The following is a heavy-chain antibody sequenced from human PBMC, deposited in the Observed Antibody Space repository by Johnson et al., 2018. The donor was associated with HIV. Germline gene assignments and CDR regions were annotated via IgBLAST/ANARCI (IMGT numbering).Heavy chain of an antibody. D-gene: IGHD3-10*01. CDR2: IWYDGSNN. CDR1: GFTVSSYY. V-gene: IGHV3-33*08. CDR3: AIGRGEFPRHAFDI. Sequence: QVQLVESGGALVKPGGSLRLSCAASGFTVSSYYMSWVRQAPGKGLEWVAVIWYDGSNNYYADSVKGRFTISKDNSRNTLFLHMNSLRADDTAVYYCAIGRGEFPRHAFDIWGQWTMFTVSS. J-gene: IGHJ3*02.